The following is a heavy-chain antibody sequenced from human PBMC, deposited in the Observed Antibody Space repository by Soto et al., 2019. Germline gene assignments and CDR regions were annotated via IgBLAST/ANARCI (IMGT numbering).Heavy chain of an antibody. CDR3: ASRDPGTGVDY. CDR2: IYRTVST. J-gene: IGHJ4*02. D-gene: IGHD2-8*02. V-gene: IGHV4-4*02. CDR1: GGSFTSNIC. Sequence: SETLSLTCAVSGGSFTSNICWTWVRQPPGQGLEWIGEIYRTVSTNYNPSLKSRVTISLDKSENQFSLKVTSLTAADTAVYYCASRDPGTGVDYWGQGTLFTVSS.